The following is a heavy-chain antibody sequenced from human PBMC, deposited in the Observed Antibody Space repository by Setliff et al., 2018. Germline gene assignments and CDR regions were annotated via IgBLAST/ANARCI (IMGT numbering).Heavy chain of an antibody. CDR2: IIPMFGTT. CDR3: AREKFYYDGSGYYFDY. D-gene: IGHD3-22*01. J-gene: IGHJ4*02. Sequence: SVKVSCKAPGGTFSKYAIAWVRQAPGQGLEWMGGIIPMFGTTNYAQNFQGRATITADESTTTAYMELSSLRSDDTAVYYCAREKFYYDGSGYYFDYWGQGTLVTVSS. CDR1: GGTFSKYA. V-gene: IGHV1-69*13.